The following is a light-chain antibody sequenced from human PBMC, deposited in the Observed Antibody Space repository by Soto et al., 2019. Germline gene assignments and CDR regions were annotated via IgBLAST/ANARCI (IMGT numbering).Light chain of an antibody. V-gene: IGKV3-15*01. J-gene: IGKJ2*01. CDR2: GAS. CDR1: QSISSE. Sequence: EIVMTQSPATLSVSPGESATLSCRASQSISSELAWYPQKPVQPPRLLIYGASTRATGVPARFTGSGSGSDFTLTFGGLQSEDFAVYYCQQGHNWPLTFGQGTRLEI. CDR3: QQGHNWPLT.